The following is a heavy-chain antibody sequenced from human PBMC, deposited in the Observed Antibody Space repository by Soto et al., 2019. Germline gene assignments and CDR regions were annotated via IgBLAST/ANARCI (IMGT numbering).Heavy chain of an antibody. V-gene: IGHV1-46*03. CDR3: SRDGWFSKTYRYDMDV. Sequence: QVQLVQSGAEVKKPGASVKVSCKASGYTFTNYYIHWVRQAPGHGLDWMGMINPSGGSTTYAQKFHGRVTMTRDTSTSTVFMELNSLRSEDTAVYYCSRDGWFSKTYRYDMDVWGRGTTVTVSS. CDR2: INPSGGST. D-gene: IGHD6-19*01. J-gene: IGHJ6*03. CDR1: GYTFTNYY.